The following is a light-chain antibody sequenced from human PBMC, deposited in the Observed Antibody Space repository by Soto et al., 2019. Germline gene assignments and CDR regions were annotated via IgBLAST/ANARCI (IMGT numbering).Light chain of an antibody. CDR2: GAT. CDR1: QVIGNY. V-gene: IGKV1-39*01. CDR3: QHVYSFPQT. Sequence: DIRMTQSPSSLSASVGDGVTVTCRASQVIGNYLDWYQHRAGKVPEVLIYGATTLQSGVPSRFMGSGYGTDFTLTISSLHPEDSATYYCQHVYSFPQTFGRGTKLEV. J-gene: IGKJ2*01.